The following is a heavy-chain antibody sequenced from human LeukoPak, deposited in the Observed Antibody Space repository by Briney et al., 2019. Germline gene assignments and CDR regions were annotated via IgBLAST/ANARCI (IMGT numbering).Heavy chain of an antibody. J-gene: IGHJ4*02. Sequence: GGSLRLSCAASGFTVSSNYMSWVRQAPGKGLEWVGVISYDGSNKYYADSVKGRFTISRDNSKNALYLQMNSLRAEDTAVYYCAEDLDDYGGNSHIDYWGQGTLVTVSS. CDR3: AEDLDDYGGNSHIDY. CDR1: GFTVSSNY. D-gene: IGHD4-23*01. V-gene: IGHV3-30*18. CDR2: ISYDGSNK.